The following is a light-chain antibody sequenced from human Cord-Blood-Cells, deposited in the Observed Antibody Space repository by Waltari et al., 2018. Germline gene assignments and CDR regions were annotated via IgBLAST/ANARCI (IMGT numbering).Light chain of an antibody. CDR3: QSADSSGTYYV. CDR1: ALPKQL. J-gene: IGLJ1*01. V-gene: IGLV3-25*03. Sequence: SYELTQPPSVSVSPGQTARITCSGAALPKQLAYWYQQKPGQAPVLVIYKDSERPSGIPERFSGSSSGTTVTLTISGVQAEDEADYYCQSADSSGTYYVFGTGTKVTVL. CDR2: KDS.